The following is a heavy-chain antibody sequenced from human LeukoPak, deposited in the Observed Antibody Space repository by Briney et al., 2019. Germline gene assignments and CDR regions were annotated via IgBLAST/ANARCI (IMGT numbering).Heavy chain of an antibody. CDR2: IHHSGTT. V-gene: IGHV4-38-2*02. Sequence: SETLTLLYSLSGYPNSSEEYLDWTRQPPGKGLEWIGTIHHSGTTNYNPSLKSRVTISIDTSKNQFSLKLSSVTAADTAVYYCARFTPRATSSYWGQGTLVTVSS. CDR3: ARFTPRATSSY. CDR1: GYPNSSEEY. J-gene: IGHJ4*02.